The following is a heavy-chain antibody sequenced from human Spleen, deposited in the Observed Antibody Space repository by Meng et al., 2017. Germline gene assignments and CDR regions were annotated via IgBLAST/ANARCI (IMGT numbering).Heavy chain of an antibody. CDR3: ARSSTLDDTSAYYYFDQ. V-gene: IGHV4-61*01. CDR1: GGSISSGSYY. Sequence: SETLSLTCTVSGGSISSGSYYWTWIRQPPGKGREWIAYIYNSGSTNYNVSLKSRVTISVDTSKNQFYLKLSAVTTADTAVDYCARSSTLDDTSAYYYFDQWGQGTLVTVSS. J-gene: IGHJ4*02. CDR2: IYNSGST. D-gene: IGHD3-22*01.